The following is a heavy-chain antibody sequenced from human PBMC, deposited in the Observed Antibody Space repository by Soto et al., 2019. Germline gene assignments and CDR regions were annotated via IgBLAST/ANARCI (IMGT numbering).Heavy chain of an antibody. V-gene: IGHV4-59*12. CDR3: ARYNTYAIDY. Sequence: SETLSLTCTFSGTSIISYYWSWIRQPPGKGLEWIANIHYSGTTNYNPSLASRVTLSVDTSKNQFSLKMTSVTAADRAMYFCARYNTYAIDYWGRGTLVTVSS. D-gene: IGHD2-8*01. CDR1: GTSIISYY. CDR2: IHYSGTT. J-gene: IGHJ4*02.